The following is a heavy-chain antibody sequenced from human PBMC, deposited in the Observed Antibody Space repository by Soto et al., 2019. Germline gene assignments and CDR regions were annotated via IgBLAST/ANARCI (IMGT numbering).Heavy chain of an antibody. J-gene: IGHJ4*02. D-gene: IGHD3-10*01. CDR1: GFTFSSYG. CDR2: ISYDGSNK. Sequence: QVQLVESGGGVGQPGRSLRLSCAASGFTFSSYGMHWVRQAPGKGLEWVAVISYDGSNKYYADSVKGRFTISRDNSKNTLYLQMSSLRAEDTAVYYCAKDSGGTMVRGEPNYWGQGTLVTVSS. V-gene: IGHV3-30*18. CDR3: AKDSGGTMVRGEPNY.